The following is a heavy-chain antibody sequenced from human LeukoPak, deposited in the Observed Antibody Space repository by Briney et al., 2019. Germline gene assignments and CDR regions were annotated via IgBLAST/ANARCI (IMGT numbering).Heavy chain of an antibody. CDR3: ARVVENCSSTSCYAFDY. J-gene: IGHJ4*02. Sequence: PSETLSLTCTVSGGSISSYYWSLIRQPPGKGLELIGYIYYSGSTNYNPSLKSRVTISVDTSKNQFSLTLSSVTAADTAVYYCARVVENCSSTSCYAFDYWGQGTLVTVSS. V-gene: IGHV4-59*01. D-gene: IGHD2-2*01. CDR2: IYYSGST. CDR1: GGSISSYY.